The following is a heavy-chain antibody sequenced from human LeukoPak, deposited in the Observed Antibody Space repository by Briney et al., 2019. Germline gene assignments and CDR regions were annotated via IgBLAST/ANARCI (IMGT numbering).Heavy chain of an antibody. CDR2: ISSSGSTI. J-gene: IGHJ6*02. Sequence: PGGSLILSCAASGFTFSSYEMNWVRQAPGKGLEWVSYISSSGSTIYYADSVKCRFTISRDNATNSLYLHMNSLRAENTAVYSCARYYYDSSSYYYYGMDACGQGPTATVSS. CDR3: ARYYYDSSSYYYYGMDA. CDR1: GFTFSSYE. D-gene: IGHD3-22*01. V-gene: IGHV3-48*03.